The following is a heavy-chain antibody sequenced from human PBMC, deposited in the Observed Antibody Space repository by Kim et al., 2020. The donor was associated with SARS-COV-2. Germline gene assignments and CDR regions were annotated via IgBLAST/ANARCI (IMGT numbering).Heavy chain of an antibody. V-gene: IGHV6-1*01. CDR3: ARGGGGYNPFDS. D-gene: IGHD5-12*01. Sequence: DYAVSVKRRITINPDTSKIQFSLQLNSVTPEDTAVYYCARGGGGYNPFDSWGQGTLVTVSS. J-gene: IGHJ4*02.